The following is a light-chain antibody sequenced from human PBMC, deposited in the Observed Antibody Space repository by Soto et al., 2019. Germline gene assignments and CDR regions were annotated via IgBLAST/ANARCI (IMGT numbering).Light chain of an antibody. CDR2: EVN. J-gene: IGLJ2*01. CDR1: SSDVGGYNY. Sequence: QSALTQPPSASGSPGQSVTISCTGTSSDVGGYNYVSWFQQHPGKAPKLIISEVNKRPSGVPDHFSGSKSGNTASLTVSGLQAEDEADYYCTSYGGRDNLIFGGGTKLTVL. CDR3: TSYGGRDNLI. V-gene: IGLV2-8*01.